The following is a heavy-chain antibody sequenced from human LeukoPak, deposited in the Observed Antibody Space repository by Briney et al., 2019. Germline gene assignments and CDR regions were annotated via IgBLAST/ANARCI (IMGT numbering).Heavy chain of an antibody. V-gene: IGHV1-46*03. D-gene: IGHD2-2*02. Sequence: ASVKVSCKASGYTFTSYYMHWVRQAPGQGLEWMGIINPSGGSTSYAQKFQGRVTMTRDTSTSTVYMELSSLRSEDTAVYYCAREERRYCSSTSCYNDYWGQGTLVTVSS. CDR1: GYTFTSYY. CDR2: INPSGGST. CDR3: AREERRYCSSTSCYNDY. J-gene: IGHJ4*02.